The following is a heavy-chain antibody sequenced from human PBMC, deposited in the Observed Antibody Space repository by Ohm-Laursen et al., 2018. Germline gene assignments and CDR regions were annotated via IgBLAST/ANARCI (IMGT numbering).Heavy chain of an antibody. J-gene: IGHJ3*02. CDR3: ARNYYDSSGYPDHDAFDI. Sequence: SVKVSCKASGGTFSSYAISWVRQAPGQGLEWMGGIIPIFGTANYAQKFQGRVTITADESTSTAYMELSSLRSEDTAVYYCARNYYDSSGYPDHDAFDIWGQGTMVTVSS. CDR1: GGTFSSYA. D-gene: IGHD3-22*01. V-gene: IGHV1-69*13. CDR2: IIPIFGTA.